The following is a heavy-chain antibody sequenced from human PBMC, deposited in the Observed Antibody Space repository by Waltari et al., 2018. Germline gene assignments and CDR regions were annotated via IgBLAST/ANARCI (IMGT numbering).Heavy chain of an antibody. Sequence: QVQLVQSGAEVKKPGSSVKVSCKASGGTFSSYAISWVRQAPGQGLEWMGSIIPILSIANYAQTFQGRVTSTAANATSTAYMELSSLRSEDTAVYYCARDLAPPYYYGMDVWGQGTTVTVSS. J-gene: IGHJ6*02. CDR3: ARDLAPPYYYGMDV. CDR2: IIPILSIA. V-gene: IGHV1-69*04. CDR1: GGTFSSYA.